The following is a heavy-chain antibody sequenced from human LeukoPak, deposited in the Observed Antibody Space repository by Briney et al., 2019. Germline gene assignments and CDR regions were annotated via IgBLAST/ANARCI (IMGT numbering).Heavy chain of an antibody. CDR2: ISSGGSTI. V-gene: IGHV3-48*01. CDR3: AKDYYGDY. J-gene: IGHJ4*02. CDR1: GFTFSTYS. D-gene: IGHD1-26*01. Sequence: PGGSLRLSCAASGFTFSTYSMSWVRQAPGKGLEWVSYISSGGSTIYYADSVKGRFTISRDNAKNSLYLQMNSLRAEYTAVYYCAKDYYGDYWGQGTLVTVSS.